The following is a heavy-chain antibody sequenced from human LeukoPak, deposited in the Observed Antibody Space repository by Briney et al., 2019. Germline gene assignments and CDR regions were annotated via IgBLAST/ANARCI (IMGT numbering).Heavy chain of an antibody. V-gene: IGHV3-23*01. CDR1: GFTFSSYA. Sequence: GGSLRLSCAASGFTFSSYAMSWVRQAPGKGLEWVSAISGSGGSTYYADSVKGRFTISRDNSKNTLYLQMNSLRAEDTAVYYCARFRGIKYYYYYMDVWGKGTTVTVSS. D-gene: IGHD3-10*01. CDR3: ARFRGIKYYYYYMDV. J-gene: IGHJ6*03. CDR2: ISGSGGST.